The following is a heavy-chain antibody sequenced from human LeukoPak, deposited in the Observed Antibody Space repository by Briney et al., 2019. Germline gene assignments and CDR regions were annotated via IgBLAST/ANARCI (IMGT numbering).Heavy chain of an antibody. CDR2: IRYDGSNK. V-gene: IGHV3-30*02. J-gene: IGHJ4*02. Sequence: PGGSLRLSCAASGFTFSSYGMHWVRQAPGKGLEWVAFIRYDGSNKYYADSVKGRFTISRDNSKNTLYLQMNSLRAEDTAVYYCATPGPLTYYYDSSGYYEYYFDYWGQGTLVSVSS. D-gene: IGHD3-22*01. CDR3: ATPGPLTYYYDSSGYYEYYFDY. CDR1: GFTFSSYG.